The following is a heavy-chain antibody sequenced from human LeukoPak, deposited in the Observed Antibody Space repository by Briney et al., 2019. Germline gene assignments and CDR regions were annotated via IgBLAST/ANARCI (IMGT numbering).Heavy chain of an antibody. Sequence: KPSETLSLTCTVSGGSISSYYWSWIRQPAGKGLEWIGRIYTSGSTNYNPSLKRRVTISVDKSKNQFSLKLSSVTAADTAVYYCARPVVAATFAFDIWGQGTMVTVSS. J-gene: IGHJ3*02. CDR1: GGSISSYY. CDR3: ARPVVAATFAFDI. CDR2: IYTSGST. V-gene: IGHV4-4*07. D-gene: IGHD2-15*01.